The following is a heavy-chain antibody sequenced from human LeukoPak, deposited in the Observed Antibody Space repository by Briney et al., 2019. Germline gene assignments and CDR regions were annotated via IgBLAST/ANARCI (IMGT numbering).Heavy chain of an antibody. CDR1: GYTFTSYG. CDR3: ARDNTPYYDILTGYSDY. Sequence: ASVKVSCKASGYTFTSYGISWVRQAPGQGLEWMGWISAYSGNTNYAQKLQGRVTMTTDTSTSTAYMELRSLRSDDTAVYYCARDNTPYYDILTGYSDYWGQGTLVTVSS. D-gene: IGHD3-9*01. J-gene: IGHJ4*02. V-gene: IGHV1-18*01. CDR2: ISAYSGNT.